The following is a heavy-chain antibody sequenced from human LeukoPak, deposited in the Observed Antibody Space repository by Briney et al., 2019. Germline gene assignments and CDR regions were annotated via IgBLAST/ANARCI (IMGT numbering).Heavy chain of an antibody. J-gene: IGHJ4*02. CDR2: IIPIFGTA. V-gene: IGHV1-69*13. CDR1: GGTFSSYA. D-gene: IGHD2-15*01. Sequence: SVKVSCKASGGTFSSYAISWVRQAPGQGLEWMGGIIPIFGTANYAQKFQGRVTTTADESTSTAYMELSSLRSEDTAVYYCATRVAAFNGYYFDYWGQGTLVTVSS. CDR3: ATRVAAFNGYYFDY.